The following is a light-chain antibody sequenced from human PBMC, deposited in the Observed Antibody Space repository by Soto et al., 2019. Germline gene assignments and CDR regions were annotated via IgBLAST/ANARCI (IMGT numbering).Light chain of an antibody. V-gene: IGKV1-39*01. Sequence: DIQLTQSPCYLSTSVGDRVTITCRAKKIISSYLNWYQQKPGQAPKLLIYAASSLQSGVPSRFSGSGSGTDFTLTISSLQPEDFAAYYCQQSYSTLTFGGGTKVDIK. CDR3: QQSYSTLT. J-gene: IGKJ4*01. CDR2: AAS. CDR1: KIISSY.